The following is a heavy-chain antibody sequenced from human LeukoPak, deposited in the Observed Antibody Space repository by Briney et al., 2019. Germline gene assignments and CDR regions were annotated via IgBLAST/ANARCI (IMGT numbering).Heavy chain of an antibody. J-gene: IGHJ4*02. CDR2: ISRSHDPT. CDR3: AISRLAAAGDASDY. D-gene: IGHD6-13*01. V-gene: IGHV3-23*01. CDR1: GFTFANQP. Sequence: GGSLRLSCAASGFTFANQPMTWAPQAPGKVLEFVSSISRSHDPTLYADSVKRKVTSSRDNSKDTLYLQRDRLGADAAAVYYCAISRLAAAGDASDYWAQGTLVTVSS.